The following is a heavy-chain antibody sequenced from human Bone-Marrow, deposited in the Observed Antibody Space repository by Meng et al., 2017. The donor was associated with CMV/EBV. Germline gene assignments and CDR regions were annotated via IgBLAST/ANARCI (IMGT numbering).Heavy chain of an antibody. D-gene: IGHD3-10*01. CDR3: ARGLWLTSSAPRL. CDR2: INHSGST. Sequence: SETLSLTCAVYGGSFSGYYWSWIRHPPGKGLEWIGEINHSGSTNYNPSLKSRVTISVDTSKNQFSLKLSSVTAADTAVYYCARGLWLTSSAPRLWGQGTLVTVSS. J-gene: IGHJ4*02. V-gene: IGHV4-34*01. CDR1: GGSFSGYY.